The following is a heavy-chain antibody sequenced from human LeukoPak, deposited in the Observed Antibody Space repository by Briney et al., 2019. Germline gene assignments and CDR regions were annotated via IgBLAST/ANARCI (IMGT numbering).Heavy chain of an antibody. J-gene: IGHJ5*02. CDR1: GGSISSYY. V-gene: IGHV4-59*12. Sequence: SETLSLTCTVSGGSISSYYWSWIRQPPGKGLEWIGYIYYSGSTNYNPSLKSRVTISVDTSKNQFSLQLNSVTPEDTAVYYCARGGIKGPKWDLWGQGTLVTVSS. CDR3: ARGGIKGPKWDL. D-gene: IGHD1-14*01. CDR2: IYYSGST.